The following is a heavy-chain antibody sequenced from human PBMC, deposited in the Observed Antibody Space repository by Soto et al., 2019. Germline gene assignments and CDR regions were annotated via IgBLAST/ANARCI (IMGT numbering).Heavy chain of an antibody. J-gene: IGHJ3*02. CDR3: AGIRGPFDM. CDR2: INHDGSEK. V-gene: IGHV3-7*05. Sequence: EVLLVESGGGLVQPEGSLRLSCLVSGITFNGYWMGWIRQAPGKGLEWVANINHDGSEKYYAASVKGRFTISRDNVGDTLFLQKDRLRVGDTAIYYCAGIRGPFDMWGRGTIVTVSS. D-gene: IGHD2-15*01. CDR1: GITFNGYW.